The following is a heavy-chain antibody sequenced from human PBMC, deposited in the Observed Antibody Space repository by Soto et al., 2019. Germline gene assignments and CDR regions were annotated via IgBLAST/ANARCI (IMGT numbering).Heavy chain of an antibody. CDR2: IYWDDDK. V-gene: IGHV2-5*02. CDR1: GFSLSTSGVG. CDR3: AHSQRGPRDF. Sequence: SGPTLVNPTQTLTLTCTFSGFSLSTSGVGVGWIRQPPGKALEWLALIYWDDDKRYSPSLKSRLTITKDTSKDQVVLTMSNMGPMDTDTYFCAHSQRGPRDFWGPGILVNVSS. J-gene: IGHJ4*02. D-gene: IGHD5-12*01.